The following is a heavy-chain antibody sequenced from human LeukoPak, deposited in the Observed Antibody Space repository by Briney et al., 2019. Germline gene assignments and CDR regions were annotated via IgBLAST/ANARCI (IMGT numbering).Heavy chain of an antibody. CDR3: ARDGGIAAMATYYYMDV. J-gene: IGHJ6*03. D-gene: IGHD5-18*01. CDR2: INPNSGGT. CDR1: GYTFTGYY. Sequence: GASVKVSCKASGYTFTGYYMHWVRQAPGQGLEWMGWINPNSGGTNYAQKFRGRVTMTRDTSISTAYMELSRLRSDDTAVYYCARDGGIAAMATYYYMDVWGKGTTVTVSS. V-gene: IGHV1-2*02.